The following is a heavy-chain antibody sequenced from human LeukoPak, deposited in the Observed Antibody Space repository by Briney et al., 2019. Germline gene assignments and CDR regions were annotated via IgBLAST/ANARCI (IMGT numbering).Heavy chain of an antibody. Sequence: GGSLRLSCAASGFTFSTYGMHWVRQAPGKGLEWVAVISYDGSNKYYADSVKGRFTISRDNSKNTLYLQMNSLRAEDTAVYYCTTKRGYSYGYADWGQGTLVTVSS. CDR2: ISYDGSNK. CDR1: GFTFSTYG. J-gene: IGHJ4*02. D-gene: IGHD5-18*01. V-gene: IGHV3-30*03. CDR3: TTKRGYSYGYAD.